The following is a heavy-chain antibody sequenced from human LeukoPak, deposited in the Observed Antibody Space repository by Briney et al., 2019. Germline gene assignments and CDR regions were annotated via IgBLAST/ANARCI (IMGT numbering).Heavy chain of an antibody. J-gene: IGHJ4*02. D-gene: IGHD3-22*01. CDR1: GGSISSGGYY. Sequence: SQTLSLTCTVSGGSISSGGYYWSWIRQHPGKGLEWIGYIYYSGSTYYNPSLKSRVTISVDTSKNQFSLKLSSVTAADTAVYYCARLYYYDSSGYYYRYFDYWGQGTLVTVSS. CDR3: ARLYYYDSSGYYYRYFDY. V-gene: IGHV4-31*03. CDR2: IYYSGST.